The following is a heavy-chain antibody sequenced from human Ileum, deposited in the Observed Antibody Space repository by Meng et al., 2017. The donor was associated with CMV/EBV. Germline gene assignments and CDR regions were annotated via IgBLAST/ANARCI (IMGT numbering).Heavy chain of an antibody. V-gene: IGHV4-39*06. CDR1: GSSPHKANAS. D-gene: IGHD3-16*01. CDR3: VKDLLRGPSDY. J-gene: IGHJ4*02. Sequence: GLGPASGTSSETLSRSCTVAGSSPHKANASWAWFSQAPGKGLEWVGSVNNNGGSYHKPSIRSRVTIPVATSKYKFALRLKSVSAADTGKELWVKDLLRGPSDYWGQGTLVTVSS. CDR2: VNNNGGS.